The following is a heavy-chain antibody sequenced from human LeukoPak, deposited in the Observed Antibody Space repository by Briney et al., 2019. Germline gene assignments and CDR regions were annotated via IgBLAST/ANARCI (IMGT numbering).Heavy chain of an antibody. J-gene: IGHJ6*03. D-gene: IGHD1-7*01. V-gene: IGHV1-69*04. CDR1: GGTFSSYA. CDR3: ARKWNYGNYYYMDV. CDR2: IIPILGIA. Sequence: SVKVSCKASGGTFSSYAISWVRQAPGQGLEWMGRIIPILGIANYAQKFQGRVTITADKSTSTAYMELSSLRSEDTAVYYCARKWNYGNYYYMDVWGKGTTVTVSS.